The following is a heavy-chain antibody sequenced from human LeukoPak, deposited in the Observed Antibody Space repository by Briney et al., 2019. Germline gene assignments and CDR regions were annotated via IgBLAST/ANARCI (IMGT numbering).Heavy chain of an antibody. D-gene: IGHD2-2*01. Sequence: KPGGSLRLSCAASGFTFSSYSMNWVRQAPGKGLEWVSSISSSSSYIYYADSVKGRFTISRDNAKNSLYLQMNSLRVEDTAVYYCARDRSTSCYCFDYWGQGTLVTVSS. CDR3: ARDRSTSCYCFDY. CDR2: ISSSSSYI. CDR1: GFTFSSYS. V-gene: IGHV3-21*01. J-gene: IGHJ4*02.